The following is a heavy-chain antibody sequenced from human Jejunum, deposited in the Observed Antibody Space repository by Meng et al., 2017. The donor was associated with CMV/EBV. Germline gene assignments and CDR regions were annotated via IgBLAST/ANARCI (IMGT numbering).Heavy chain of an antibody. J-gene: IGHJ5*02. CDR3: ARAQWLLGYWFDP. Sequence: VSGGSISSGDYYWSWIRQPPGKGLEWIGYIYYSGSTYYNPSLKSRVTISVDTSKNQFSLKLSSVTAADTAVYYCARAQWLLGYWFDPWGQGTLVTSPQ. D-gene: IGHD3-22*01. CDR1: GGSISSGDYY. CDR2: IYYSGST. V-gene: IGHV4-30-4*08.